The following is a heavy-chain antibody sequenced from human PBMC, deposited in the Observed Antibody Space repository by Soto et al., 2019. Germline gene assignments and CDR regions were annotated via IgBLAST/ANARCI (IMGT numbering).Heavy chain of an antibody. CDR2: ISAYNGNT. D-gene: IGHD2-8*01. J-gene: IGHJ5*02. CDR3: ARETGYCTNGVCYNWFDP. Sequence: VQLVQSGAEVKKPGASVKVSCKASGYTFTSYGISWVRQAPGQGLEGMGWISAYNGNTNYAQKLQGRVTMTTDTSTSTAYMELRSLRSDDTAVYYCARETGYCTNGVCYNWFDPWGQGTLVTVSS. CDR1: GYTFTSYG. V-gene: IGHV1-18*01.